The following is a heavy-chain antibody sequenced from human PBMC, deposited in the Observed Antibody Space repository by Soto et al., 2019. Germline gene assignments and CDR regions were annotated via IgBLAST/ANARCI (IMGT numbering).Heavy chain of an antibody. Sequence: SETLSLTCSVSGASISSGDYYWSWIRQHPGKGLEWIGYIYDSGSTYYNPSLKSRVTISVDTSKNQFSLKLSSVTAADTAVFYCASIYDSSGYYYGNNWFDPWGQGTLVTV. V-gene: IGHV4-31*03. D-gene: IGHD3-22*01. CDR2: IYDSGST. CDR3: ASIYDSSGYYYGNNWFDP. CDR1: GASISSGDYY. J-gene: IGHJ5*02.